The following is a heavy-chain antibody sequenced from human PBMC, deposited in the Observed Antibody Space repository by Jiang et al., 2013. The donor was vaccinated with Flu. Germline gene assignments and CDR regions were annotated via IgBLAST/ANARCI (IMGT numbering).Heavy chain of an antibody. Sequence: KSRVTISVDTSKNQFSLKLSSVTAADTAVYYCARWYYDILTGQSPDWYFDLWGRGTLVTVSS. V-gene: IGHV4-59*01. D-gene: IGHD3-9*01. J-gene: IGHJ2*01. CDR3: ARWYYDILTGQSPDWYFDL.